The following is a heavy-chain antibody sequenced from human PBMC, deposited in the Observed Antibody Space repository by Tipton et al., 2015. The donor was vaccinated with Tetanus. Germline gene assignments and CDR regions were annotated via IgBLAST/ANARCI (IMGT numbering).Heavy chain of an antibody. Sequence: TLSLTCTVSGASMRNFTYYWGWIRQPPGKGLEWIGNIYYNGSTYYNPSLKSRVTISVDTSKNQFSLKLSSVTAADTALYYCSSGSGTAISEDWGQGTLVTVSS. CDR2: IYYNGST. J-gene: IGHJ4*02. D-gene: IGHD1-7*01. CDR3: SSGSGTAISED. V-gene: IGHV4-39*01. CDR1: GASMRNFTYY.